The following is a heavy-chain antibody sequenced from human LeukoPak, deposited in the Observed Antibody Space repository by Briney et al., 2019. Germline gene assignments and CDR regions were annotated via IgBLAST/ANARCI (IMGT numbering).Heavy chain of an antibody. CDR1: GYTFTSYD. J-gene: IGHJ4*02. CDR2: ISAYNGNT. CDR3: ARGARIIGYCSGGSCYSGDY. Sequence: GASVKVSCKASGYTFTSYDINWVRQAPGQGLEWMGWISAYNGNTNYAQKLQGRVTMTTDTSTSTAYMELRSLRSDDTDVYYCARGARIIGYCSGGSCYSGDYWGQGTLVTVSS. V-gene: IGHV1-18*01. D-gene: IGHD2-15*01.